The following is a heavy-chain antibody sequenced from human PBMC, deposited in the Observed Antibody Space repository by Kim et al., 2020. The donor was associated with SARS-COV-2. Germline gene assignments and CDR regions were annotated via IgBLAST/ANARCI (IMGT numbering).Heavy chain of an antibody. D-gene: IGHD4-17*01. V-gene: IGHV3-66*01. J-gene: IGHJ4*02. Sequence: YADSVKGRFTISRDNSKNTLYLQMNSLRAEDTAVYYCARVSHDYGDFADYWGQGTLVTVSS. CDR3: ARVSHDYGDFADY.